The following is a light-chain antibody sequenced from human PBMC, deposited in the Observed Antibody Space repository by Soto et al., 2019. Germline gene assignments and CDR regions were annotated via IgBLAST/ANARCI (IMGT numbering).Light chain of an antibody. V-gene: IGKV1-9*01. CDR1: QGISSY. J-gene: IGKJ5*01. Sequence: DIQLTQSPSFLSASVGDRVTITCRASQGISSYLAWFQQKPGRAPNLLIYGASTLQSGVPSRFSGSGSGTDFTLTISNLQPEDFAVYYCQQYGSSPITFGQGTRL. CDR2: GAS. CDR3: QQYGSSPIT.